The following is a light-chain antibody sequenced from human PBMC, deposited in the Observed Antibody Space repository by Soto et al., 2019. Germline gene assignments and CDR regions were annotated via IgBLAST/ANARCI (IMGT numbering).Light chain of an antibody. Sequence: DIRMTQSRSSRSASVEDRVIITCRASQSISNHLNWYQQKPGKAPKLLIFAASSLQSGVPSRFSGSRSGPDFTLTISRLQPEDFATYYSQHSYSSPPPFGQVTNVDIK. J-gene: IGKJ1*01. CDR3: QHSYSSPPP. V-gene: IGKV1-39*01. CDR1: QSISNH. CDR2: AAS.